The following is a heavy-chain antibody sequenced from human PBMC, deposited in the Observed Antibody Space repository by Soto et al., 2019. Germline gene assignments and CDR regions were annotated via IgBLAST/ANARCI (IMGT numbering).Heavy chain of an antibody. CDR3: ARHHGSGTVVDY. D-gene: IGHD3-10*01. Sequence: QVQLQESGPGLVKPSETLSLTCTVSGGSISSYYWSWIRQPPGKGLEWIGYIYYSGSTNYNPSLKSRVTISVDTSKNQFSLKLSSVTAADTAVYYCARHHGSGTVVDYWGQGTLVTVSS. J-gene: IGHJ4*02. V-gene: IGHV4-59*08. CDR2: IYYSGST. CDR1: GGSISSYY.